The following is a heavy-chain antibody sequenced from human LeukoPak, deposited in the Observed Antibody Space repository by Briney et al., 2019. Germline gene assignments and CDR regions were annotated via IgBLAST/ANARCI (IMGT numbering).Heavy chain of an antibody. CDR2: MNPNSGNT. V-gene: IGHV1-8*03. J-gene: IGHJ4*02. CDR1: GYTFTSYD. D-gene: IGHD2-15*01. CDR3: ARRPGPRYCSGGSCKYYFDY. Sequence: ASVKVSCKASGYTFTSYDINWVRQATGQGLEWVGWMNPNSGNTGYAQKFQGRVTITRNTSISTAYMELSSLRSEDTAVYYCARRPGPRYCSGGSCKYYFDYWGQGTLVTVSS.